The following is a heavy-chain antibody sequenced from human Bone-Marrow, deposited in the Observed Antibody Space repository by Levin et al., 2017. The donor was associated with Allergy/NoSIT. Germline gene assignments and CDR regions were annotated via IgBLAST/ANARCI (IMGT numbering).Heavy chain of an antibody. D-gene: IGHD5-24*01. CDR3: AKEKWLQFGAPVDY. J-gene: IGHJ4*02. V-gene: IGHV3-23*01. Sequence: GGSLRLSCVVSGFILSNYDITWVRQAPGKGLEWVSGTSGGGGSPYYADSVKGRFTTTGDKSRNTVYLQLNDLRVEDTAIYYCAKEKWLQFGAPVDYWGQGTLVTVSS. CDR1: GFILSNYD. CDR2: TSGGGGSP.